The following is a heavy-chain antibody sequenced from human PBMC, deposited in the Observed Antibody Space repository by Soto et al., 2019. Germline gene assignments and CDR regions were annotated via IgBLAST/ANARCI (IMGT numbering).Heavy chain of an antibody. D-gene: IGHD1-20*01. CDR3: ARWPTNNRNGRDWE. CDR2: ISSSSSYI. CDR1: GFTFSSYS. J-gene: IGHJ4*02. V-gene: IGHV3-21*01. Sequence: EVQLVESGGGLVKPGGSLRLSCAASGFTFSSYSMNWVRQAQGKGLEWVSSISSSSSYIYYADSVKGRFTISRDNAKNSLYRQMNSLRAEDTAVYYCARWPTNNRNGRDWEWGQGTLVTGSS.